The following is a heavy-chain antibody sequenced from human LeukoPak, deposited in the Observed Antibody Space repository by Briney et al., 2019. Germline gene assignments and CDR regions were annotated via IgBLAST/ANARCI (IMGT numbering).Heavy chain of an antibody. CDR1: GYSISSGYY. V-gene: IGHV4-38-2*02. CDR2: MHYSGST. J-gene: IGHJ4*02. Sequence: SETLSLTCSVSGYSISSGYYWGWIRQSPETGLEWIGSMHYSGSTYYNPSLNSRVTISVDTSKNQFSLKLTSVTAADTAVYYCARGLQSSDYFDYWGQGTLVTVSS. CDR3: ARGLQSSDYFDY.